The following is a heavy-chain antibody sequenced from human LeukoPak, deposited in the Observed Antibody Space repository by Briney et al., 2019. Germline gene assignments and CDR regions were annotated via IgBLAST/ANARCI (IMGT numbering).Heavy chain of an antibody. CDR2: IYHSGST. D-gene: IGHD6-13*01. V-gene: IGHV4-30-2*01. CDR3: ARDLRGRFDP. J-gene: IGHJ5*02. Sequence: SETLSLTCAVSGGSISSGGYSWSWIRQPPGKGLEWIGYIYHSGSTYYNPSLKSRVTISVDRFKNQFSLKLSSVTAADTAVYYCARDLRGRFDPWGQGTLVTVSS. CDR1: GGSISSGGYS.